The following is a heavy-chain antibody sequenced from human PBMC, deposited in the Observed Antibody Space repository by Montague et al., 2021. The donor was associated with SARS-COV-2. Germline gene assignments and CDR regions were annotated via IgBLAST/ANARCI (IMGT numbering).Heavy chain of an antibody. D-gene: IGHD3-22*01. Sequence: SETLSLTCTVSGGSISSSSYYWGWIRQPPGKGLEWIGSIYYSGSTYYNPSLKSRVTISVDTSKNQFSLKLSSVTAADTAVYYCARGQGEITMIVVVLTAAAHYFDYWGQGTLVTVSS. J-gene: IGHJ4*02. CDR3: ARGQGEITMIVVVLTAAAHYFDY. CDR2: IYYSGST. V-gene: IGHV4-39*07. CDR1: GGSISSSSYY.